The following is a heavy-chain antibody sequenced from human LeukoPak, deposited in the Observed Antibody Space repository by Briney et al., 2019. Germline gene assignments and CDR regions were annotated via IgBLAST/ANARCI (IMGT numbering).Heavy chain of an antibody. Sequence: PSETLSLTCAVSGGSISSDGYSWSWIRQPPGKGLEWIGYIYHSGSTFYNPSLRSRVTIAVDRSKNQFSLELRSVTAADTALYYCGRNYGSDYNDFWGRGTLVTVSS. D-gene: IGHD3-10*01. CDR3: GRNYGSDYNDF. V-gene: IGHV4-30-2*01. CDR1: GGSISSDGYS. CDR2: IYHSGST. J-gene: IGHJ4*02.